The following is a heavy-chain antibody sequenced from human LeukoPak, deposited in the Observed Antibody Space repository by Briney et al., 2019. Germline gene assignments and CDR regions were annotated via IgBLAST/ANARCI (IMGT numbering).Heavy chain of an antibody. CDR1: GYTFTSYG. J-gene: IGHJ5*02. CDR2: ISAYNGNT. Sequence: ASVKVSCKASGYTFTSYGISWVRQAPGQGLEWMGWISAYNGNTNYAQKLQGRVTMTTDTSTSTAYMELRSLRSDDTAVYYCARDPGFGGSYSCNWFDPWGQGTLVTVSS. V-gene: IGHV1-18*01. D-gene: IGHD1-26*01. CDR3: ARDPGFGGSYSCNWFDP.